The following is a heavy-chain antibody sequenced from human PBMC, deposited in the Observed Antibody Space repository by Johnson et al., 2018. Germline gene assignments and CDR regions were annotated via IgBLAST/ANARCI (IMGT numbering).Heavy chain of an antibody. CDR2: ISAGSSTI. V-gene: IGHV3-48*01. Sequence: QLVQSGGGVVQPGRSLRLSCAASEFTFSIYNMNWVRQAPGKGLEWVSYISAGSSTIYYADSVKGRFTISRDNAKNSLYLQMNSLRADDTAMYYCARMNMDVWGKGTTVTVSS. J-gene: IGHJ6*03. CDR1: EFTFSIYN. CDR3: ARMNMDV.